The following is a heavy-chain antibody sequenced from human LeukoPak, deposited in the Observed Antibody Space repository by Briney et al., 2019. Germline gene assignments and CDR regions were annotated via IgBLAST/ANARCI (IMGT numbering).Heavy chain of an antibody. V-gene: IGHV3-23*01. J-gene: IGHJ4*02. CDR3: AKLGEGTYYYDSSGYYDHTYYFDY. CDR1: GFTFSSYA. D-gene: IGHD3-22*01. Sequence: PGGSLRLSCAASGFTFSSYAMSWVRQAPGKGLEWVSAISGSGGSTYYADSVKGRFTISRDNSKNTLYLQMNSLRAEDTAAYYCAKLGEGTYYYDSSGYYDHTYYFDYWGQGTLVTVSS. CDR2: ISGSGGST.